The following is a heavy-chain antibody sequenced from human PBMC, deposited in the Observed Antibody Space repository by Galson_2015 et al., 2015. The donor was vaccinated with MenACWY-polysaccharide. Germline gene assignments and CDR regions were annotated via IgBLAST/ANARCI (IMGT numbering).Heavy chain of an antibody. D-gene: IGHD6-6*01. CDR3: ARGRPSNINNFDY. Sequence: SVKVSCKASGGTFSSYAISWVRQAPGQGLEWMGGIIPIFGTANYAQKFQGRVTITADESTSTAYMELSSLRSEDTAVYYCARGRPSNINNFDYWGQGTLVTVSS. CDR2: IIPIFGTA. CDR1: GGTFSSYA. V-gene: IGHV1-69*13. J-gene: IGHJ4*02.